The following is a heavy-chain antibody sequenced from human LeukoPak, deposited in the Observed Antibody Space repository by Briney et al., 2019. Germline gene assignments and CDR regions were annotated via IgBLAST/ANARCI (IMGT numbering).Heavy chain of an antibody. CDR3: AKDGDTAMTPYYYYYGMDV. Sequence: GGSLRLSCAASGFTFSSYAMSWVRQAPGKGLEWVSAISGGGGSTYYADSVKGRFTISRDNSKNTLYLQMNSLRAEDTAVYYCAKDGDTAMTPYYYYYGMDVWGQGTTVTVSS. V-gene: IGHV3-23*01. CDR2: ISGGGGST. CDR1: GFTFSSYA. J-gene: IGHJ6*02. D-gene: IGHD5-18*01.